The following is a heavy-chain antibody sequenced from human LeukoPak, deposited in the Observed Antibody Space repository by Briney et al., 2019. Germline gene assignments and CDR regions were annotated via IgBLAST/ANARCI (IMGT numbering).Heavy chain of an antibody. V-gene: IGHV3-7*01. D-gene: IGHD4-17*01. Sequence: GGSLRLSCAASGFTFTKYWMTWVRQAPGKGLECVANIKKDGSEKYYVDSVKGRFTISRDNAKNSMYLQMNSRRAEDTAVYYCARDAGDYSFDYWGQGTLVTVSS. CDR1: GFTFTKYW. CDR3: ARDAGDYSFDY. CDR2: IKKDGSEK. J-gene: IGHJ4*02.